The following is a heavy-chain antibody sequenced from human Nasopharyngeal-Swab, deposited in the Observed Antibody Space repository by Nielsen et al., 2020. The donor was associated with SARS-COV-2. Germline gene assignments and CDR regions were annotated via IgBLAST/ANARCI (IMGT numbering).Heavy chain of an antibody. CDR3: ARGGDGYNGLDY. CDR2: IYYSGST. D-gene: IGHD5-24*01. CDR1: GGSISSYY. V-gene: IGHV4-59*08. Sequence: GSLRLSCTVSGGSISSYYWSWIRQPPGKGLEWIGYIYYSGSTNYNPSLKSRVTISVDTSKNQFSLKLSSVTAADTAVYYCARGGDGYNGLDYWGQGTLVTVSS. J-gene: IGHJ4*02.